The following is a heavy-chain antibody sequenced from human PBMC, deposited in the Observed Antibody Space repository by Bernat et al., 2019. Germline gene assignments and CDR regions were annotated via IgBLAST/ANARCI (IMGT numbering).Heavy chain of an antibody. D-gene: IGHD1-7*01. CDR1: GYSISSGYY. J-gene: IGHJ4*02. V-gene: IGHV4-38-2*02. Sequence: QVQLQESGPGLVKPSETLSLTCAVSGYSISSGYYWGWIRQPPGKGLEWIGSIYHSGSTNYNPSLKSRVTMSVDTSKNQFSLKLSSVTAADTAVYYCARDVTWNYVSLFDYWGQGTLVTVSS. CDR2: IYHSGST. CDR3: ARDVTWNYVSLFDY.